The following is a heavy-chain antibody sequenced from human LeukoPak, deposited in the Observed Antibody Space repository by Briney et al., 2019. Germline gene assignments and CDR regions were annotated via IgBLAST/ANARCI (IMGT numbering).Heavy chain of an antibody. CDR1: GFTFSTSC. CDR2: ISSDGITT. J-gene: IGHJ3*01. V-gene: IGHV3-74*01. CDR3: ARMDVA. Sequence: GPSLRLPCAASGFTFSTSCIHWVRQVPGKGLGRDSRISSDGITTNYADSVKGRFTISRDNAKNTVYLQMNSLRAEDTAVYYCARMDVAWRQGPIVTVSS. D-gene: IGHD3-16*01.